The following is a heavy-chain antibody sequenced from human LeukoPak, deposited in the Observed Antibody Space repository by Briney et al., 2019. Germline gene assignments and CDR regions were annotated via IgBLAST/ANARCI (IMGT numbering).Heavy chain of an antibody. CDR2: ISSSGSTI. CDR1: GFTFSSYE. Sequence: QPGGSLRLSCAASGFTFSSYEMNWVRQAPGKGLEWVSYISSSGSTIYYADSVKGRFTISRDNAKNSLYLQMNSLRAEDTAVYYCARGEYYYDSSGYDYWGQGTLVTVSS. J-gene: IGHJ4*02. D-gene: IGHD3-22*01. CDR3: ARGEYYYDSSGYDY. V-gene: IGHV3-48*03.